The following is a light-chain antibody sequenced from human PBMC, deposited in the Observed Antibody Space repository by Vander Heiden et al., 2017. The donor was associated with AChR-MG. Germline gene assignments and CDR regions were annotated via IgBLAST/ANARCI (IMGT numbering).Light chain of an antibody. V-gene: IGLV1-47*01. Sequence: QSVLTQPPSASGTPGQRVTISGSGSSSNIGSNYVYWYQQLPGTAPKVLIYKNNQRPSGVPDRFSGSKSGTSAALAISGLRSEDEADYYCAPWDDSLSGPVFGGGTKLTVL. CDR1: SSNIGSNY. CDR2: KNN. J-gene: IGLJ3*02. CDR3: APWDDSLSGPV.